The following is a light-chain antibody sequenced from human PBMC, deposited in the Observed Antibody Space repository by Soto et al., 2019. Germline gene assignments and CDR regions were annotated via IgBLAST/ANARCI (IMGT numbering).Light chain of an antibody. CDR1: QSVSSNN. CDR2: GAS. V-gene: IGKV3-20*01. Sequence: EIVMTQSPATLSMSPGERATLSCRASQSVSSNNFSLYQHLPGQAPSVVIYGASTRATGIPERFSSSGSGTDFTLTISRQDPEDFAVYYYQQYGRSPFTFGPGTQVDIK. CDR3: QQYGRSPFT. J-gene: IGKJ3*01.